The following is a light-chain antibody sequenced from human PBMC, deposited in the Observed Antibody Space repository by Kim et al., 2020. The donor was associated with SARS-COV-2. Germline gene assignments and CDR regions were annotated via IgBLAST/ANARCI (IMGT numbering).Light chain of an antibody. CDR1: SSDIGGYNY. CDR3: SSYAGSNNFVV. CDR2: EVS. V-gene: IGLV2-8*01. Sequence: QPFTISCTGTSSDIGGYNYVSWYQQHPGKVPKLMIYEVSKRPSGVPDRFSGSKSDNTASLTVSGLQAEDEADYYCSSYAGSNNFVVFGGGTQLTVL. J-gene: IGLJ2*01.